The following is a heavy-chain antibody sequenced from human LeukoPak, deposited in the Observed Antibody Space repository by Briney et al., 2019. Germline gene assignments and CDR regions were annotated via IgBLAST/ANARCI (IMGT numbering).Heavy chain of an antibody. Sequence: GASVKVSCKASGYTFTNYGLRWVRQAPGQGLEWMGWISPYNGNTNYAQKFQGRVTMTTDTSTSTAYMELSSLRSEDTAVYYCARAFSGQRGYSYGPDYFDYWGQGTLVTVSS. D-gene: IGHD5-18*01. CDR1: GYTFTNYG. CDR2: ISPYNGNT. V-gene: IGHV1-18*01. CDR3: ARAFSGQRGYSYGPDYFDY. J-gene: IGHJ4*02.